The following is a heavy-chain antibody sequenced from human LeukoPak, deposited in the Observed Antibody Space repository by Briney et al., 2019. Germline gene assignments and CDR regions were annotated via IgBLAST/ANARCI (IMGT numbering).Heavy chain of an antibody. J-gene: IGHJ4*02. CDR3: ARGINYFDY. CDR1: GFTFSSYW. Sequence: QPGGSLRLSCAASGFTFSSYWMHWVRQAAGKGLGWVSRINTAGSSTSYADSVKGRFTISRDNAKNTLYLQMNSLRAEDTAVYYCARGINYFDYWGQGTLVTVSS. V-gene: IGHV3-74*01. CDR2: INTAGSST.